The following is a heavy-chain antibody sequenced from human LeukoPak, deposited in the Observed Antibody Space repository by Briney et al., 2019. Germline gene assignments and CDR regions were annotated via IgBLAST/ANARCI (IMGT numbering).Heavy chain of an antibody. CDR1: GFTFRRFA. CDR3: AKGHYYGSGSLDY. J-gene: IGHJ4*02. Sequence: GGSLRLSCAASGFTFRRFAMDWARQAPGKGLEWVSTISGDGGATYYADFVKGRFTISRDNSKNTLYVQMNSLRAEDTAVYYCAKGHYYGSGSLDYWGQGTLVTVSS. V-gene: IGHV3-23*01. CDR2: ISGDGGAT. D-gene: IGHD3-10*01.